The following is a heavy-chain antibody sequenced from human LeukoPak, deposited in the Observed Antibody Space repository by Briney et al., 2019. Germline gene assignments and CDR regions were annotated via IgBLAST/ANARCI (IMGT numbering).Heavy chain of an antibody. D-gene: IGHD3-10*01. CDR2: IYYSGST. Sequence: SETLSLTCTVSGGSISSSSYYWGWIRQPPGKGLAWIASIYYSGSTYSNPSLKSRVTISVDTSKNQFSLRLSSVTAADTAVYYCARQGQELWFGESWFDPWGQGTLVTVSS. J-gene: IGHJ5*02. V-gene: IGHV4-39*01. CDR1: GGSISSSSYY. CDR3: ARQGQELWFGESWFDP.